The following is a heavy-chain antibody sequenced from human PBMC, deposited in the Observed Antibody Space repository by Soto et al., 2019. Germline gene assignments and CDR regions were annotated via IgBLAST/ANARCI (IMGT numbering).Heavy chain of an antibody. Sequence: GGSLRLSCAASGFTFSSYGMHWVRQAPGKGLEWVAVISYDGSNKYYADSVKGRFTISRDNSKNTLYLQMNSLRAEDTAVYYCAKQSPRRSYYDSSGPGLDYWGQGTLVTVSS. CDR3: AKQSPRRSYYDSSGPGLDY. V-gene: IGHV3-30*18. CDR2: ISYDGSNK. CDR1: GFTFSSYG. J-gene: IGHJ4*02. D-gene: IGHD3-22*01.